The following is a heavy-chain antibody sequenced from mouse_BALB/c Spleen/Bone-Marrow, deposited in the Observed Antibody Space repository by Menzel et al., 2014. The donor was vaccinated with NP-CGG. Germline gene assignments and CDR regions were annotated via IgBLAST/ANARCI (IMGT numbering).Heavy chain of an antibody. CDR1: GFNIKDTY. D-gene: IGHD1-1*01. CDR3: ADGSSYDYFDY. CDR2: IDPANGNT. J-gene: IGHJ2*01. V-gene: IGHV14-3*02. Sequence: EVQLQQSGAELVKPGASVKLSCTASGFNIKDTYMHWVKQRPEQGLEWIGRIDPANGNTKYDPKFQGKATITADTSSNTAYLQHSSRTSEDTAVYYCADGSSYDYFDYWGQGTTLTVSS.